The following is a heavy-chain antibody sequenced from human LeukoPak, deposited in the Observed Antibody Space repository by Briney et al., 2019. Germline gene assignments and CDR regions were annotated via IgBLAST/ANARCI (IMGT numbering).Heavy chain of an antibody. CDR2: IYYSGST. D-gene: IGHD6-13*01. Sequence: SETLSLTCTVSGGSISSYYWSWIRQPPGKGLEWIGYIYYSGSTNYNPSLKSRVTISVDTSKNQFSLKLSSVTAADTAVYYCARESYSSSWALDYWGQGTLVTVSS. CDR3: ARESYSSSWALDY. CDR1: GGSISSYY. J-gene: IGHJ4*02. V-gene: IGHV4-59*01.